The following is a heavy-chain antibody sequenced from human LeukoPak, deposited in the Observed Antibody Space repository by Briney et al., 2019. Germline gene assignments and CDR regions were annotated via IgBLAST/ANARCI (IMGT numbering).Heavy chain of an antibody. Sequence: GGSLRLSCAASGFTFSNNAKNWVRQAPGKGVEWVSSLSGSSGSTYYAGFVKGRFNTSRANSKNTLYLQMNSLGAEDTAVYYCATGEGYWGQGILVTVSS. CDR3: ATGEGY. D-gene: IGHD1-26*01. V-gene: IGHV3-23*01. CDR1: GFTFSNNA. CDR2: LSGSSGST. J-gene: IGHJ4*02.